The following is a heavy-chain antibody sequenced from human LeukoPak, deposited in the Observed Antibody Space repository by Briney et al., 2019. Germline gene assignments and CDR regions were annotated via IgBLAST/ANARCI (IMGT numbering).Heavy chain of an antibody. J-gene: IGHJ4*02. D-gene: IGHD3-3*01. CDR2: ISGSGGST. CDR3: AKVSYYDFWRVPFDY. Sequence: GGSLRLSCAASGFTLSSYAMSWVRQAPGKGLEWVSAISGSGGSTYYADSVKGRFTISRDNSKNTLYLQMNSLRAEDTAVYYCAKVSYYDFWRVPFDYWGQGTLVTVSS. V-gene: IGHV3-23*01. CDR1: GFTLSSYA.